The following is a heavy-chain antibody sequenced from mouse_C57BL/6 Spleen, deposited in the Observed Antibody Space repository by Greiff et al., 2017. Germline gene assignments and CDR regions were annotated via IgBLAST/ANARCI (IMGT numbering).Heavy chain of an antibody. CDR1: GFTFSDYG. Sequence: EVKLKESGGGLVQPGGSLKLSCAASGFTFSDYGMAWVRQAPRKGPEWVAFISNLAYSIYYADTVTGRFTISRENAKNTLYLEMSSLRSEDTAMYYCARQGYGNYAWFAYWGQGTLVTVSA. CDR3: ARQGYGNYAWFAY. D-gene: IGHD2-10*02. V-gene: IGHV5-15*01. J-gene: IGHJ3*01. CDR2: ISNLAYSI.